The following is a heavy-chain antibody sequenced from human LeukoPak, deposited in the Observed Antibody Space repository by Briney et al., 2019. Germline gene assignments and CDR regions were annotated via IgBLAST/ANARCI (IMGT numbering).Heavy chain of an antibody. CDR2: ISAYNGNT. J-gene: IGHJ5*02. CDR1: GYTFTSYG. CDR3: ARDPAREQQLVGWFDP. D-gene: IGHD6-13*01. Sequence: ASVKVSCKASGYTFTSYGISWVRQAPGQGLEWMGWISAYNGNTNYAQKLQGRVTMTTDTSTSTAYMELRSLRSDDTAVYYWARDPAREQQLVGWFDPWGQGTLVTVSS. V-gene: IGHV1-18*04.